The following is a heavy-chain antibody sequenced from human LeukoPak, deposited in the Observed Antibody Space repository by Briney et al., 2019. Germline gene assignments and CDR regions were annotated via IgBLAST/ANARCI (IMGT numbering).Heavy chain of an antibody. CDR3: ARERSMVRGISWFDP. D-gene: IGHD3-10*01. J-gene: IGHJ5*02. V-gene: IGHV4-30-4*01. CDR1: GGSISSGGFY. Sequence: SETLSLTCSVSGGSISSGGFYWSWIRQPPGKGLEWIGYIHSSGNTDCNPSLKSRVTISVDASKNQFSLKVTSVTAADTAVYYCARERSMVRGISWFDPWGQGTLVTVSS. CDR2: IHSSGNT.